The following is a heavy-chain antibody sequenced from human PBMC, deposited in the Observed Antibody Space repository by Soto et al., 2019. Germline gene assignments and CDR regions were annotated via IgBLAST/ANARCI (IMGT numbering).Heavy chain of an antibody. CDR3: ARGLGGSDSGY. CDR2: INHSGST. CDR1: GGSFSGYY. V-gene: IGHV4-34*01. Sequence: PSETLSLTCAVYGGSFSGYYWSWIRQPPGKGLEWIGEINHSGSTNYNPSLKSRVTISVDTSKNQFSLKLSSVTAADTAVYYCARGLGGSDSGYWGQGTLVTVYS. J-gene: IGHJ4*02. D-gene: IGHD2-15*01.